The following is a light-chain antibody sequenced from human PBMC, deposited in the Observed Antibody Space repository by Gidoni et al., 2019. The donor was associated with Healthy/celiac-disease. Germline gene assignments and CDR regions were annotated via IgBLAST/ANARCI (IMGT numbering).Light chain of an antibody. CDR3: QQYNNWSPLT. CDR1: QSVSSN. V-gene: IGKV3-15*01. CDR2: CAS. J-gene: IGKJ4*01. Sequence: EIVMTQSPATLSLSPGERATLSCRASQSVSSNLAWYQQKPGQAPRLLIYCASTRATGIPARFSGSGSGTEFTLTISSLQSADFAVDYCQQYNNWSPLTFGGGTKVEIK.